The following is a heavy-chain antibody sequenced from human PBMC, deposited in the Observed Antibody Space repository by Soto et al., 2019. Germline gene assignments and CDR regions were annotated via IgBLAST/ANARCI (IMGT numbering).Heavy chain of an antibody. D-gene: IGHD1-26*01. J-gene: IGHJ6*02. Sequence: GGSLRLSCAASGFTFSGSAMHWVRQASGKGLEWVGRIRSKANSYATAYAASVKGRFTISRDDSKNTAYLQMNSLKTEDTAAYYCTRWAYGEIDYYYYYGMDVWGQGTTVTVSS. CDR3: TRWAYGEIDYYYYYGMDV. CDR2: IRSKANSYAT. V-gene: IGHV3-73*01. CDR1: GFTFSGSA.